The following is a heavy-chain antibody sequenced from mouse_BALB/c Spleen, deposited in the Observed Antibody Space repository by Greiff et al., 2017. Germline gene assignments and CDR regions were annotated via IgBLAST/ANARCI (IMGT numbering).Heavy chain of an antibody. CDR2: INPYNGDT. J-gene: IGHJ4*01. D-gene: IGHD1-1*02. V-gene: IGHV1-20*02. Sequence: EVQLQQSGPELVKPGASVKISCKASGYSFTGYFMNWVMQSHGKSLEWIGRINPYNGDTFYNQKFKGKATLTVDKSSSTAHMELRSLASEDSAVYYCARGGSEFYYAMDYWGQGTSVTVSS. CDR3: ARGGSEFYYAMDY. CDR1: GYSFTGYF.